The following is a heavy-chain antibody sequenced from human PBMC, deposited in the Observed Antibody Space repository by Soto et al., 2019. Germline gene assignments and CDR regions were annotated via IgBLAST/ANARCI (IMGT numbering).Heavy chain of an antibody. CDR3: AKVPVGATGRFDY. CDR2: NSGRGGST. D-gene: IGHD1-26*01. V-gene: IGHV3-23*01. Sequence: PRGARILSGAGSGFTLSNYAMSWVRHAPWKGLAWVSANSGRGGSTYYADPVKGRFTISRDNHKNTLYLQMNSLRAEETALYYCAKVPVGATGRFDYWGQGTLATVPS. CDR1: GFTLSNYA. J-gene: IGHJ4*02.